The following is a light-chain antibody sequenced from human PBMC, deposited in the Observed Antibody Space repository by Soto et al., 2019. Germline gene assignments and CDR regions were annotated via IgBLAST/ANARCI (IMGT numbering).Light chain of an antibody. CDR3: QHYNNWAPWT. CDR1: QSVSRN. V-gene: IGKV3-15*01. J-gene: IGKJ1*01. Sequence: EIVMTQSPATLSVSPGERATLSCRASQSVSRNFAWYQQKPGQAPRLLIYGASTRASGIPARFSGSGSETEFNLTISSLQSEEFAVYYCQHYNNWAPWTFGQGIKVEI. CDR2: GAS.